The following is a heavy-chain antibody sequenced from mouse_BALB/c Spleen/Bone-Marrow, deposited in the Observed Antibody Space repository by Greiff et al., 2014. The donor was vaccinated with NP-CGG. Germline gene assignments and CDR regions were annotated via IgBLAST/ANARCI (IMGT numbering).Heavy chain of an antibody. Sequence: EVKLMESGGGLVRPGGSLKLSCAASGFTFSDYYMCWVRQTPEKRLEWVATISDGGSYTYYPDSVKGRFTISRDNVKNNLYLQMSSLKSEDTAMYYCARGPHDDDMDYWGQGTSVTVSS. J-gene: IGHJ4*01. D-gene: IGHD2-3*01. CDR3: ARGPHDDDMDY. CDR1: GFTFSDYY. V-gene: IGHV5-4*02. CDR2: ISDGGSYT.